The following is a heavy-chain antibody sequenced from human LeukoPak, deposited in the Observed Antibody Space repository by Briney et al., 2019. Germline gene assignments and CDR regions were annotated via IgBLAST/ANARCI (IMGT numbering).Heavy chain of an antibody. CDR3: ANPRYDSSGYYYVD. CDR1: GYTFTSYP. J-gene: IGHJ4*02. D-gene: IGHD3-22*01. CDR2: INGGSGYT. V-gene: IGHV1-3*01. Sequence: GASVKVSCKASGYTFTSYPMHWVRQAPGQRLDWMGWINGGSGYTKYSPEFQGRVTITRDTSASTAYMELSSLRSEDTAVYYCANPRYDSSGYYYVDWGQGTLVTVSS.